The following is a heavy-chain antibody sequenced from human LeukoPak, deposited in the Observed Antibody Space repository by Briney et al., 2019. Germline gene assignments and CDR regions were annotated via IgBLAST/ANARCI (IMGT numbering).Heavy chain of an antibody. Sequence: GGSLRLSCAASGFTFSSYAMSWVRQAPGKGLEWVSTISNSDGSTYYADPVKGRFTISRDNSENTLYLQMNSLRAEDTAVYYCARVQERVGFHYYYYMDVWGKGTTVTISS. D-gene: IGHD1-26*01. CDR3: ARVQERVGFHYYYYMDV. CDR1: GFTFSSYA. V-gene: IGHV3-23*01. J-gene: IGHJ6*03. CDR2: ISNSDGST.